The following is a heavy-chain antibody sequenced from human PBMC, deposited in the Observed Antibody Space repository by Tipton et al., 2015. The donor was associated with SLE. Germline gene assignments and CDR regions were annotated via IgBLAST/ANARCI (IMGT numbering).Heavy chain of an antibody. CDR1: GGSITSSSFY. J-gene: IGHJ4*02. D-gene: IGHD2-2*02. CDR2: VSQSGTA. CDR3: GTIDYTTSPDIH. V-gene: IGHV4-39*07. Sequence: TLSLTCTVSGGSITSSSFYWGWIRQPPEMGLEWIGTVSQSGTASYRPPLNSRLTISLDTSKNQFSLRLNSVTAADTAVYYCGTIDYTTSPDIHWGQGTLVTVSS.